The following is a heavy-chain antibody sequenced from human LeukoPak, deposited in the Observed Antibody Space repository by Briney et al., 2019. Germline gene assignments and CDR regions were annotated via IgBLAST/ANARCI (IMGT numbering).Heavy chain of an antibody. V-gene: IGHV4-4*08. Sequence: SETLSLTCTVSGGSISSYYWSWIRQPPGKGLEWIGRIYTSGSTNYNPPLKSRVTISVDTSKNQFSLKLSSVTAADTAVYYCARHSGGPNWFDPWGQGTLVTVSS. CDR2: IYTSGST. CDR1: GGSISSYY. CDR3: ARHSGGPNWFDP. D-gene: IGHD6-25*01. J-gene: IGHJ5*02.